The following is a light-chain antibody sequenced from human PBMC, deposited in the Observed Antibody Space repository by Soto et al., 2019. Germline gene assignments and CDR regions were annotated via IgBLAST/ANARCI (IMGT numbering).Light chain of an antibody. CDR1: QSVSSN. J-gene: IGKJ1*01. CDR2: GES. Sequence: EIVMTQSPATLSVSPGERATLACRASQSVSSNLAWYQQKPGQAPRLLIYGESTRATGIPARFSGSGSGTEFTLTISSPQSEDFAVYYCQQYNNWWTFGQGTKVDI. CDR3: QQYNNWWT. V-gene: IGKV3-15*01.